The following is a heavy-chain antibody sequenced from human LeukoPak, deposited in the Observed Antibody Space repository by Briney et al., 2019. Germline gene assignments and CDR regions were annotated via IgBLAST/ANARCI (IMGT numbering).Heavy chain of an antibody. CDR2: MIPIFGTA. D-gene: IGHD2-2*02. V-gene: IGHV1-69*13. Sequence: GASVKVSCKASGGTFSSYAISWVRQAPGQGLEWMGGMIPIFGTANYAQKFQGRVTITADESTSTAYMELSSLRSEDTAVYYCARGIPAAIRLSYYYYYMDVWGKGTTVTVSS. CDR1: GGTFSSYA. J-gene: IGHJ6*03. CDR3: ARGIPAAIRLSYYYYYMDV.